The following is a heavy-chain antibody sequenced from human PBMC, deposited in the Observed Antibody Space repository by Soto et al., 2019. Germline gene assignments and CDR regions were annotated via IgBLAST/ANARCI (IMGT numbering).Heavy chain of an antibody. V-gene: IGHV4-30-4*01. CDR1: GGSISSGDYY. CDR2: IYCSGST. CDR3: ARGEWVTTIY. Sequence: PSETLSLTCTVSGGSISSGDYYWSWIRQPPGKGLEWIGYIYCSGSTYYNPSLKSRVAISVDTSKNQFSLKLSSVTAADTAVYYCARGEWVTTIYWGQGTLVTVSP. J-gene: IGHJ4*02. D-gene: IGHD4-17*01.